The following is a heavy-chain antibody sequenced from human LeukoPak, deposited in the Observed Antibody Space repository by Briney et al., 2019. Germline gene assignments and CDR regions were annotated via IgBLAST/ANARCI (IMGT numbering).Heavy chain of an antibody. CDR2: TRRESDGGTT. V-gene: IGHV3-15*01. CDR1: GFTFSNAW. J-gene: IGHJ4*02. CDR3: LGLYLGY. Sequence: GGSLRLSCVASGFTFSNAWMSWVRQAPGKGLEWIGLTRRESDGGTTEYAAFVKGRFTISRDDSKNTLYLQVNNLKTDDTAVYYCLGLYLGYWGQGTLVSVSS. D-gene: IGHD3-16*01.